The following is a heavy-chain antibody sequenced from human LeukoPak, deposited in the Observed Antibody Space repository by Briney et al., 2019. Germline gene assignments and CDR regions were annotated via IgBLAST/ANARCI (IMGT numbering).Heavy chain of an antibody. J-gene: IGHJ6*03. CDR3: ARDPYSGSYGNYYYYFMDV. V-gene: IGHV3-21*01. CDR1: GLTISSYS. D-gene: IGHD1-26*01. CDR2: ISSSSSYI. Sequence: PGGPLRLSCAASGLTISSYSMNWVRQAPGKGLDWVSSISSSSSYIYYADSVKGRFTISRDNAKNSLYLQMNSLRAEDTAVYYCARDPYSGSYGNYYYYFMDVWGKGTTVTISS.